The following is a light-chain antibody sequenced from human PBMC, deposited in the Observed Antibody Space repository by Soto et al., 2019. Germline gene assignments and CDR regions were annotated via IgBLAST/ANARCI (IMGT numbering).Light chain of an antibody. J-gene: IGKJ5*01. CDR1: QTISSW. V-gene: IGKV1-5*03. CDR3: QHYNSYSEA. Sequence: IQMTQSPSTLSGSVGDRVTITCRASQTISSWLAWYQQKQGKAPKLLIYKASTLKSGVPSRFSGSGSGTELTITISSLQPDDFETYYCQHYNSYSEAFGQGTRLEI. CDR2: KAS.